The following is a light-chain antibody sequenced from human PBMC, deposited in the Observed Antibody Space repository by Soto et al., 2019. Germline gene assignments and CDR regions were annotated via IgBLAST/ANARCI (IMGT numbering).Light chain of an antibody. J-gene: IGKJ4*01. V-gene: IGKV1-5*03. CDR3: QQYHSYPFT. CDR2: TAS. Sequence: DIRMTQSPSTLSASVGDSVTITCRASQSISTWLAWYQQTPGKAPKLLIYTASSLESGVPSRFSGSGSGTEFTLTVSSLQPDDFATYYCQQYHSYPFTFGGGTKVQIK. CDR1: QSISTW.